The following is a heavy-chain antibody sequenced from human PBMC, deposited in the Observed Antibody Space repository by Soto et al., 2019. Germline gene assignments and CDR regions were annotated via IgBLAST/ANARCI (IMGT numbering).Heavy chain of an antibody. CDR3: ARARNFLTGSYKGGFYYFDY. CDR1: GGSISSYY. Sequence: PSETLSLTCTVSGGSISSYYWSWIRQPPGKGLEWIGYIYYSGSTNYNPSLKSRVTISLHTSNNQFSLDLNSVTAADTAVYYCARARNFLTGSYKGGFYYFDYWGQGTLVTVSS. V-gene: IGHV4-59*01. D-gene: IGHD3-9*01. CDR2: IYYSGST. J-gene: IGHJ4*02.